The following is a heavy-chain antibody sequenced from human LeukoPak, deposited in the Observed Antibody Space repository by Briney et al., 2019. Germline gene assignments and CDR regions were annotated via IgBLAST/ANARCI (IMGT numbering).Heavy chain of an antibody. V-gene: IGHV1-2*02. CDR1: GYTFTGYY. Sequence: ASVKVSCKASGYTFTGYYMHWVRQAPGQGLEWMGWINPNSGGTNYAQKFQGRVTMTRDTSISTAYMEQSRLRSDDTAVYYCARDVVYGSGSPIFPLDYWGQGTLVTVSS. D-gene: IGHD3-10*01. CDR3: ARDVVYGSGSPIFPLDY. J-gene: IGHJ4*02. CDR2: INPNSGGT.